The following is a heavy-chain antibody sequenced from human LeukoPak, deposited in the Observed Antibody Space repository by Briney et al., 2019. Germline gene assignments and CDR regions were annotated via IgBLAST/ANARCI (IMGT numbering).Heavy chain of an antibody. Sequence: ASVKVSCKASGYTFTGYYMHWVRQAPGQGLEWMGWINPNSGGTNYAQKFQGRVTMTRDTSISTAYMELSRLRSDDTAVYYCAREGGFITNGVRNWFDPWGQGTLVTVSS. CDR3: AREGGFITNGVRNWFDP. CDR1: GYTFTGYY. J-gene: IGHJ5*02. CDR2: INPNSGGT. V-gene: IGHV1-2*02. D-gene: IGHD2-8*01.